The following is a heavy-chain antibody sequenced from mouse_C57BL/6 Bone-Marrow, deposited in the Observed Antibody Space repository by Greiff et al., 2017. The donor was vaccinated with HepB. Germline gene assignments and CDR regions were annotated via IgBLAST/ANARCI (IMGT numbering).Heavy chain of an antibody. CDR2: IDPSDSYT. CDR3: ARSNYYGSSYQDLGY. Sequence: QVQLQQPGAELVRPGPSVKLSCKASGYTFTSYWMHWVKQRPGQGLEWIGVIDPSDSYTNYNQKFKGKATLTVDTSSSTAYMQLSSLTSEDSAVYYCARSNYYGSSYQDLGYWGQGTTLTVSS. V-gene: IGHV1-59*01. J-gene: IGHJ2*01. CDR1: GYTFTSYW. D-gene: IGHD1-1*01.